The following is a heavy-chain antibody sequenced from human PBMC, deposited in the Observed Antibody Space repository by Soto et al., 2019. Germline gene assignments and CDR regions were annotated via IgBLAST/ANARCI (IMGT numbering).Heavy chain of an antibody. V-gene: IGHV3-15*01. CDR1: GFTFSNAW. CDR2: IKSKTDGGTT. CDR3: TTESGIAVAGTFGFDY. Sequence: EVQLVESGGGLVKPGGSLRLSCEASGFTFSNAWMSWVRQAPGKGLEWVGRIKSKTDGGTTDYAAPVKGRFTISRDDSKNSQYLQMNSLKTEDTAVYYCTTESGIAVAGTFGFDYWGQGTLVTVST. D-gene: IGHD6-19*01. J-gene: IGHJ4*02.